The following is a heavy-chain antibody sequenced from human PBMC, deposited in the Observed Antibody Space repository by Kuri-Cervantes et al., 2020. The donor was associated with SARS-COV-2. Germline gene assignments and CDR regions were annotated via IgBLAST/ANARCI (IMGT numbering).Heavy chain of an antibody. CDR1: GFTFSNYG. CDR2: ISYNGSNE. D-gene: IGHD3-10*01. Sequence: LSLTCAASGFTFSNYGMRWVRQAPGKGLEWVAVISYNGSNEYYADSVKGRFTISRDNSKNTLYLQVNSLRAEDTSVYYCAKDPGTMARGHYYYGMDVWGQGTTVTVSS. CDR3: AKDPGTMARGHYYYGMDV. J-gene: IGHJ6*02. V-gene: IGHV3-30*18.